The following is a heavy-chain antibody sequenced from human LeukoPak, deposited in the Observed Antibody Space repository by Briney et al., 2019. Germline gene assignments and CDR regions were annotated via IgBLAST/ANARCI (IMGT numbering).Heavy chain of an antibody. J-gene: IGHJ4*02. Sequence: GGSLRLSCAASGFTFSSYGMHWVRQAPGKGLEWVAFIRYDGSNKYYADSVKGRFTISRDNSKNTLFLQMNSLRAEDTALYYSARGGSYGGYHSYWGQGTLVTVSS. CDR2: IRYDGSNK. CDR3: ARGGSYGGYHSY. CDR1: GFTFSSYG. D-gene: IGHD4-23*01. V-gene: IGHV3-30*02.